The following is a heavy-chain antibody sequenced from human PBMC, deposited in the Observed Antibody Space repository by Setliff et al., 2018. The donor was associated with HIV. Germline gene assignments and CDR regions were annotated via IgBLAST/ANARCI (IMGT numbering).Heavy chain of an antibody. J-gene: IGHJ4*02. Sequence: SETLSLTCTVSSGSMTSTGYYWGWIRQPPGQGLEWIGSIYYSGRTYYKPSLESRVTISIDTSKSQFSLNLTSMTAADTAVYYCGRLSETAMASFDSWGQGILVTVSS. CDR3: GRLSETAMASFDS. V-gene: IGHV4-39*07. CDR2: IYYSGRT. CDR1: SGSMTSTGYY. D-gene: IGHD2-21*02.